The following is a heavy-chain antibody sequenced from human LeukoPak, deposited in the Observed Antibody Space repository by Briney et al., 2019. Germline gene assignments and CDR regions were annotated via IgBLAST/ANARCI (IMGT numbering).Heavy chain of an antibody. V-gene: IGHV4-39*01. CDR1: RGSISSSGYY. Sequence: SGTLSLTCTVSRGSISSSGYYWGWIRQPPGKGLEWIGSMYYSGSTNYNPSVKSRVTISADTSRNQFSLNLSSVTAADTAVHYCYTTSGGRPHWGQGTLVTVSS. CDR2: MYYSGST. CDR3: YTTSGGRPH. D-gene: IGHD2-2*02. J-gene: IGHJ4*02.